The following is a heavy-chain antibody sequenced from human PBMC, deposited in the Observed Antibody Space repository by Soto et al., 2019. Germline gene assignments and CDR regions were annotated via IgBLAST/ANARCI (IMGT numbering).Heavy chain of an antibody. V-gene: IGHV4-59*01. J-gene: IGHJ4*02. Sequence: PSETLSVTCTVSRGYISNYYWTWIRQPPGKGLEWIGNIYYSGSTNYNPSLKSRVTIPVDTSKNQFSLKLSSVTAADTAVYYCARGRIQLWYPFDYWGQGTLVTVPS. CDR1: RGYISNYY. D-gene: IGHD5-18*01. CDR2: IYYSGST. CDR3: ARGRIQLWYPFDY.